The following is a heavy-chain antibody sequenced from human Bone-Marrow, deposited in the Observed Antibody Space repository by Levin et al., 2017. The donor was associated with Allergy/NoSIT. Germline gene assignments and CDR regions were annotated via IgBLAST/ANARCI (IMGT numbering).Heavy chain of an antibody. V-gene: IGHV4-34*01. D-gene: IGHD1-26*01. CDR1: GGSFSGNS. J-gene: IGHJ4*02. Sequence: TGGSLRLSCAVYGGSFSGNSWTWIRQSPGKGLEWVGEINHSGSTNYGPSLKSRLTITVDASKKQFSLNLRSVTASDTAVYYCTRGRFSGSDFDGFDYWGQGTLVTVSS. CDR2: INHSGST. CDR3: TRGRFSGSDFDGFDY.